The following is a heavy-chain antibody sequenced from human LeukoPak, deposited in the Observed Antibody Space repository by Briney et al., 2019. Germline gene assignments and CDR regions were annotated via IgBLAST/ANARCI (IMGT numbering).Heavy chain of an antibody. D-gene: IGHD2-2*01. CDR1: GGSISSGGYY. Sequence: NPSETLSFTCTVSGGSISSGGYYWSWIRQPPGKGLEWIGYIYHSGSTYYNPSLKSRVTISVDRSKNQFSLKLSSVTAADTAVYYCARGIPAAHDAFDIWGQGTMVTVSS. V-gene: IGHV4-30-2*01. J-gene: IGHJ3*02. CDR3: ARGIPAAHDAFDI. CDR2: IYHSGST.